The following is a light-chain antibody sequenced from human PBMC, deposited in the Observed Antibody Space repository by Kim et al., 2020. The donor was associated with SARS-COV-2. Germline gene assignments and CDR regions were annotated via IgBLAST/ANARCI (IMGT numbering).Light chain of an antibody. Sequence: SVKLTCTLSSGHSSYAIAWHQQQPQKGPRYLMKLKSDGSHSKGDGIPDRFSGSSSGAERYLTISSLQSEDEADYYCQTWDTGIRVFGGGTQLTVL. J-gene: IGLJ3*02. V-gene: IGLV4-69*01. CDR2: LKSDGSH. CDR3: QTWDTGIRV. CDR1: SGHSSYA.